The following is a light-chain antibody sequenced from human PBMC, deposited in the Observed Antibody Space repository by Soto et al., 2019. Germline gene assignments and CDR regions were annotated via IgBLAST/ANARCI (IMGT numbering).Light chain of an antibody. J-gene: IGKJ4*01. CDR3: QQYEAYPLT. Sequence: DIPMTQSPSTLSASVGDRVTITCRASQTINSWLAWYQQKPGKAPKLLIHKASSLESGVPSGFSGSGSGTEFSLTISSLQVDDSATYYCQQYEAYPLTFGGGTKVEIK. CDR2: KAS. CDR1: QTINSW. V-gene: IGKV1-5*03.